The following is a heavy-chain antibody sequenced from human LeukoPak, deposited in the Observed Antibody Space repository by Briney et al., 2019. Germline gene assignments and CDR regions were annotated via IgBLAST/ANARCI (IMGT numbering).Heavy chain of an antibody. CDR1: GYTFANYG. Sequence: ASVKVSCKASGYTFANYGISWVRQAPGQGLEWLTWISLYNGNTNYAQKFQGRVTMTTDTSTSTAYMELSRLRSDDTAVYYCARDLGDLGGYWGQGTLVTVSS. CDR3: ARDLGDLGGY. D-gene: IGHD3-10*01. J-gene: IGHJ4*02. V-gene: IGHV1-18*04. CDR2: ISLYNGNT.